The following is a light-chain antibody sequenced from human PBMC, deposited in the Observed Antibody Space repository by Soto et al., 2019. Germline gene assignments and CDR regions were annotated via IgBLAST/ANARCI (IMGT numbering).Light chain of an antibody. J-gene: IGKJ1*01. V-gene: IGKV3-20*01. Sequence: EIVMTQSPATLSVSPGERATLSCRASQSVSSDLAWYHQTPGQAPRPLIYGASSRATGIPDRFSGSGSGTDFTLTISRLEPEDFAVYYCQQYGSSPRTFGQGTKVDIK. CDR2: GAS. CDR1: QSVSSD. CDR3: QQYGSSPRT.